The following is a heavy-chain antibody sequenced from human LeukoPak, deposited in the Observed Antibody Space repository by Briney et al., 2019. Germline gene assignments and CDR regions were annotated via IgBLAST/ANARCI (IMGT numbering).Heavy chain of an antibody. V-gene: IGHV3-30-3*01. CDR2: ISYDGSNK. D-gene: IGHD3-22*01. J-gene: IGHJ4*02. CDR3: ARGEGYYYDSSGYYWAY. CDR1: GFTFSSYA. Sequence: GGSLRLSCAASGFTFSSYAMHWVRQAPGKGLERVAVISYDGSNKYYADSVKGRFTISRDNSKNTLYLQMNSLRAEDTAVYYCARGEGYYYDSSGYYWAYWGQGTLVTVSS.